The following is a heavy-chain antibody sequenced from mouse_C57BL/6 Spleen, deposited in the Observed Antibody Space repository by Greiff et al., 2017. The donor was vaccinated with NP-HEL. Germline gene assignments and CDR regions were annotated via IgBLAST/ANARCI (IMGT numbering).Heavy chain of an antibody. CDR1: GYAFSSYW. CDR3: ARANYDYVFDY. CDR2: IYPGDGDT. D-gene: IGHD2-4*01. V-gene: IGHV1-80*01. J-gene: IGHJ2*01. Sequence: QVQLQQSGAELVKPGASVKISCKASGYAFSSYWMNWVKQRPGKGLEWIGQIYPGDGDTNYNGKFKGKATLTADKSSSTAYMQLSSLTSEDSAVYFCARANYDYVFDYWGQGTTLTVSS.